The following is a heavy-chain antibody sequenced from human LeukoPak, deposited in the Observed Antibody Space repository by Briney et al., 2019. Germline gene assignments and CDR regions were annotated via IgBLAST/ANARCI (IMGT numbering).Heavy chain of an antibody. J-gene: IGHJ6*03. D-gene: IGHD5-12*01. CDR3: ARGYGYSGYDYLSRGANMDA. CDR2: MNPNSGNT. CDR1: GYTFTSYD. Sequence: GPSVKVSCKASGYTFTSYDINWVRQATGQGLEWMGWMNPNSGNTGYAQKFQGRVTMTRNTSISTAYMELSSLRSEDTAVYYCARGYGYSGYDYLSRGANMDAWGKGTTVTVSS. V-gene: IGHV1-8*01.